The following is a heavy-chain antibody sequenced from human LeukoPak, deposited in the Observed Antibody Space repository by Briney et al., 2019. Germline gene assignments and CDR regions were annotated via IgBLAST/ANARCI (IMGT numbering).Heavy chain of an antibody. CDR1: GGSISSGGYY. Sequence: SETLSLTCTVSGGSISSGGYYWSWIRQHPGKGLEWIGYIYYSGSTYYNPSLKSRVTISVDTSKNQFSLKLSSVTAADTAVYYCASQYSNSSSWYYFDYWGQGTLVTVSS. CDR2: IYYSGST. V-gene: IGHV4-31*03. CDR3: ASQYSNSSSWYYFDY. D-gene: IGHD6-13*01. J-gene: IGHJ4*02.